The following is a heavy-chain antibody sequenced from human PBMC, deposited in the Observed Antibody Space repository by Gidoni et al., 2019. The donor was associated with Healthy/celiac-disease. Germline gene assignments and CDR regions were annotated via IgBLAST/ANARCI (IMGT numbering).Heavy chain of an antibody. CDR3: AKEGASSGWYGGIGVHFDY. CDR2: TSGSGGST. D-gene: IGHD6-19*01. CDR1: GFTFSSYV. Sequence: EVQLLASGGGLVQPGGSLRLSCAASGFTFSSYVMSWVRQAPGKGLEWVSATSGSGGSTYYADSVKGQFTISRDNPKNTLYLQMNSQRAEDTAVYYCAKEGASSGWYGGIGVHFDYWGQGTLVTVSS. V-gene: IGHV3-23*01. J-gene: IGHJ4*02.